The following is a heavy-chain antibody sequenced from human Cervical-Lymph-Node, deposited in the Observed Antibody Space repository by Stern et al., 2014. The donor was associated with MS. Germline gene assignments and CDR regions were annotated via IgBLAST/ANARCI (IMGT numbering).Heavy chain of an antibody. CDR1: GGSISSGGYY. D-gene: IGHD3-3*01. V-gene: IGHV4-31*03. CDR2: IYYSGST. Sequence: QLQLQESGPGLVQPSQTLSLTCTVSGGSISSGGYYWSWIRQHPGKGLEWIGYIYYSGSTYYNPSLKSRVTISVDTSKNQFSLKLSSVTAADTAVYYCARVSYDFWSGYYTVDYWGQGTLVTVSS. CDR3: ARVSYDFWSGYYTVDY. J-gene: IGHJ4*02.